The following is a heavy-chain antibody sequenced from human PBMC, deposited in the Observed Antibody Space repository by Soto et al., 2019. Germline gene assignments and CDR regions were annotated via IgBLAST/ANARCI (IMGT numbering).Heavy chain of an antibody. J-gene: IGHJ6*02. D-gene: IGHD4-17*01. CDR1: GYTFTSYG. CDR3: AFGTTNYYYYGMDV. CDR2: ISAYNGNT. V-gene: IGHV1-18*04. Sequence: GASVKVSCKASGYTFTSYGISWVRQAPGQGLEWMGWISAYNGNTNYAQKLQGRVTMTTDTSTSTAYMELRSLRSDDTVVYYCAFGTTNYYYYGMDVWGQGTTVTVSS.